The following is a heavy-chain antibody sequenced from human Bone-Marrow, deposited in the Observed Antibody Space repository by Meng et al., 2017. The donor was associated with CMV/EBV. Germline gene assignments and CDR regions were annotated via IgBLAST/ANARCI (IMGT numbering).Heavy chain of an antibody. CDR2: INPSGGST. CDR1: GYTFTSYY. J-gene: IGHJ6*02. CDR3: ARVPTTNYYYYGMDV. D-gene: IGHD4-11*01. V-gene: IGHV1-46*01. Sequence: ASVKVSCKASGYTFTSYYMHWVRQAPGQGLEWMGIINPSGGSTSYAQKFQGRVTMTRDTSTSTVYMELSSLRSEDTAVYYCARVPTTNYYYYGMDVWAQGTTVTVPS.